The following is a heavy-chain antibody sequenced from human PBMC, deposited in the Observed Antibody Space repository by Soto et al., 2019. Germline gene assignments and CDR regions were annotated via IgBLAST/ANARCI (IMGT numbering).Heavy chain of an antibody. D-gene: IGHD3-10*01. J-gene: IGHJ4*03. CDR1: GYTFTAYY. CDR2: INTKVGDT. Sequence: QVQLVQSGAEVKEPGDSVRVSCEASGYTFTAYYIHWVRQAPGQGLEWMGWINTKVGDTTYAQDFQGRVTMTRDMSTSTVYMELSRRTSGDTAIYYCARNMDYYYGPGSGNGHGFWGQGTMVTVFS. CDR3: ARNMDYYYGPGSGNGHGF. V-gene: IGHV1-2*02.